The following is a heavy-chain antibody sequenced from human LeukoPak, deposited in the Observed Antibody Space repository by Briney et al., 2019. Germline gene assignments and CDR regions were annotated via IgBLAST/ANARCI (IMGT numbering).Heavy chain of an antibody. V-gene: IGHV4-34*01. Sequence: PGGSLRLSCAASGFTFSTYAMSWVRQPPGKGLEWIGEINHSGSTNYNPSLKSRVTISVDTSKNQFSLKLSSVTAADTAVYYCARDGYSSGPDAFDIWGQGTMVTVSS. CDR3: ARDGYSSGPDAFDI. J-gene: IGHJ3*02. CDR1: GFTFSTYA. CDR2: INHSGST. D-gene: IGHD6-19*01.